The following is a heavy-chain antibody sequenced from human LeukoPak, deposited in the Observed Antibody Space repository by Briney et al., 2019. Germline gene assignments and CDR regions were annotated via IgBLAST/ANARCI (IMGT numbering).Heavy chain of an antibody. J-gene: IGHJ4*02. CDR3: AKGSSHYDILTGYYY. V-gene: IGHV3-30*18. CDR1: GLTFRSCG. CDR2: ISYDGSNK. D-gene: IGHD3-9*01. Sequence: WWSMRRFSAAAGLTFRSCGMQWFGQDPGKGLEWVAVISYDGSNKNYADSVKSRFTISRDNSTSTLSRQTNSLRAEDTAVYYCAKGSSHYDILTGYYYSSQRTLVTLSS.